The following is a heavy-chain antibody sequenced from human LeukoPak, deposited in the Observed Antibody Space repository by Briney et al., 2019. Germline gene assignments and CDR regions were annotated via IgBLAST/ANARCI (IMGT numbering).Heavy chain of an antibody. CDR3: ARGYRYAADAFDI. CDR2: ISSSSSYI. CDR1: GFTFSSYS. Sequence: GGSLRLSCAASGFTFSSYSMNWVRQAPGKGLEWVSSISSSSSYIYYADSVKGRFTISRDNSKNTLYLQMNSLRAEDTAVCYCARGYRYAADAFDIWGQGTMVTVSS. V-gene: IGHV3-21*04. J-gene: IGHJ3*02. D-gene: IGHD5-18*01.